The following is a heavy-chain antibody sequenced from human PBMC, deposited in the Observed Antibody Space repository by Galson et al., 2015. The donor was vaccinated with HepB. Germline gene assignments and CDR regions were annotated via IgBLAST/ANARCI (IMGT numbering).Heavy chain of an antibody. CDR2: INHSGST. D-gene: IGHD3-3*01. V-gene: IGHV4-34*01. J-gene: IGHJ6*02. CDR3: AISLEWLLKSSGYYYGMDV. CDR1: GGSFSGYY. Sequence: SETLSLTCAVYGGSFSGYYWSWIRQPPGKGLEWIGEINHSGSTNYNPSLKSRVTISVDTSKNQFSLKLSSVTAADTAVYYCAISLEWLLKSSGYYYGMDVWGQGTTVTVSS.